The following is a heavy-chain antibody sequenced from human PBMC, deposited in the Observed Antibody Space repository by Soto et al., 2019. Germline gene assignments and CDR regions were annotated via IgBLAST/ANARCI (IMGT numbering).Heavy chain of an antibody. J-gene: IGHJ3*02. D-gene: IGHD4-17*01. Sequence: QVQLVESGGGVVQPGRSLRLSCAASGFTFGGYGMHWVRQAPGKGLEWVAVIWCDGSNKDYADSVKGRFTISRDNSKNMLYLQMSSLRAEVTSVYYCATLGGGDLPPGHVAFDIWGQGTMVTVSS. CDR3: ATLGGGDLPPGHVAFDI. V-gene: IGHV3-33*01. CDR1: GFTFGGYG. CDR2: IWCDGSNK.